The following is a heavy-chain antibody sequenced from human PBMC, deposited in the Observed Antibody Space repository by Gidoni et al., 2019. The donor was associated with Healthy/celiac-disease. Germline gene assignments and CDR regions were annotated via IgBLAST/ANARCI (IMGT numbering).Heavy chain of an antibody. V-gene: IGHV4-39*01. Sequence: QLHLQESGPGLVKPSEPLSLTCPVSGGSISSSSFYWGWIRQPPGKGLEWIGGIYYSGSTYYNPSLKSRVTISVDTSKNQFSLKLSSVTAADTAVYYCARKGIAARREDYWGQGTLVTVSS. J-gene: IGHJ4*02. CDR1: GGSISSSSFY. CDR2: IYYSGST. CDR3: ARKGIAARREDY. D-gene: IGHD6-6*01.